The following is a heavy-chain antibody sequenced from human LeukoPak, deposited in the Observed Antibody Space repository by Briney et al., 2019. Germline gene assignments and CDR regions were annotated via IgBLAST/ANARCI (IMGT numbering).Heavy chain of an antibody. CDR3: AKDEGVKDYYDSSGYYYG. CDR2: ISGSGGST. D-gene: IGHD3-22*01. V-gene: IGHV3-23*01. J-gene: IGHJ4*02. Sequence: PGGSLRLSCAASGFTFSNYWMRWVRQAPGKGLEWVSAISGSGGSTYYADSVKGRFTISRDNSKNTLYLQMNSLRAEDTAVYYCAKDEGVKDYYDSSGYYYGWGQGTLVTVSS. CDR1: GFTFSNYW.